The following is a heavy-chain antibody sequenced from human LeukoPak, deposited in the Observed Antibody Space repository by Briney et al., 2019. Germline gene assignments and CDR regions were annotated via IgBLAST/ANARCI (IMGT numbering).Heavy chain of an antibody. CDR1: GFTFRSYW. J-gene: IGHJ4*02. CDR2: IKEDGSEK. D-gene: IGHD4-23*01. CDR3: ARCDVTLPVVDY. Sequence: GGSLRLSCAASGFTFRSYWMSWVRQAPGRGLEWVANIKEDGSEKYYVDSVKGRFTIPRDNAKNSLYLQMNSLRADDTAVYYCARCDVTLPVVDYWGQGTLVTVSS. V-gene: IGHV3-7*04.